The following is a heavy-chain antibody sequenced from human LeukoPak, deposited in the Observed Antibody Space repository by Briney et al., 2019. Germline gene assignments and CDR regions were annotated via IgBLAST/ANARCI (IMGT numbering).Heavy chain of an antibody. D-gene: IGHD6-6*01. CDR1: GGSISSYY. CDR2: IYYSGST. V-gene: IGHV4-59*01. J-gene: IGHJ6*03. CDR3: ARGAAARRNYYYYYMDV. Sequence: SETLSLTCTVSGGSISSYYWSWIRQPPGKGLEWIGYIYYSGSTNYNPSLRSRVTISVDTSKNQFSLKLSSVTAADTAVYYCARGAAARRNYYYYYMDVWGKGTTVTVSS.